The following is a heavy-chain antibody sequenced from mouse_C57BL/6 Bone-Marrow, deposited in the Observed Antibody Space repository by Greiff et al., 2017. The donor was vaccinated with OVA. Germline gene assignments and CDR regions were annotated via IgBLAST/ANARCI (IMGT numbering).Heavy chain of an antibody. Sequence: VQLQQSGAELARPGASVKLSCKASGYTFTSYGISWVKQRTGQGLEWIGEIYPRSGNTYYNEKFKGKATLTADKSSSTAYMELRSLTSEDSAVYCCARERYQYYGSSYDYAMDYWGQGTSVTVSS. V-gene: IGHV1-81*01. CDR3: ARERYQYYGSSYDYAMDY. CDR2: IYPRSGNT. CDR1: GYTFTSYG. J-gene: IGHJ4*01. D-gene: IGHD1-1*01.